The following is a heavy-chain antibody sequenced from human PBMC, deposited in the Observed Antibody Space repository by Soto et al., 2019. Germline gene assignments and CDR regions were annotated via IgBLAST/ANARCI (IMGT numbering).Heavy chain of an antibody. V-gene: IGHV2-5*02. CDR1: GFSLSTSGVG. CDR3: AHRVVSGSWNLFDY. CDR2: IYWDDDK. J-gene: IGHJ4*02. Sequence: QITLKESGPPLVKPTQTLTLTCTFSGFSLSTSGVGVGWIRQPPGKALEWLALIYWDDDKRYSPSLKSRLTITKDTAKNQEVLTMTNMDPVDTATYYGAHRVVSGSWNLFDYWGQGTLVTVSS. D-gene: IGHD1-26*01.